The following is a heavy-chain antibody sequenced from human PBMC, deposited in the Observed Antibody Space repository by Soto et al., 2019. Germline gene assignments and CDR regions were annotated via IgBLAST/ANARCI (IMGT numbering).Heavy chain of an antibody. CDR3: EKELGRYSYGYELDH. V-gene: IGHV3-9*01. CDR1: GFTFDIYA. D-gene: IGHD5-18*01. Sequence: EVQLVDSGGGLVQPGRSLRLSCAASGFTFDIYAMHWVRQAPGKGLEWVASISWNSGTRGYADSVKGRFTISRDNAKNSLYVQMDSLRTEDTAFYYCEKELGRYSYGYELDHWGQGTLVAVSS. J-gene: IGHJ4*02. CDR2: ISWNSGTR.